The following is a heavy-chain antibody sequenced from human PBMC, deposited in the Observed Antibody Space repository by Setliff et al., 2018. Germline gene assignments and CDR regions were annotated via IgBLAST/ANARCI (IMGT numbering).Heavy chain of an antibody. D-gene: IGHD3-16*01. Sequence: SETLSLTCTVSGASITNINYYWGLIRQPPGKGLEWIGSIFYSGRTFYNPSLKSRVTISVDTSKNQFSLTLSSVTAADTAVYYCARLPNYVWGSPVDYWGQGTLVTVS. CDR2: IFYSGRT. V-gene: IGHV4-39*01. CDR3: ARLPNYVWGSPVDY. J-gene: IGHJ4*02. CDR1: GASITNINYY.